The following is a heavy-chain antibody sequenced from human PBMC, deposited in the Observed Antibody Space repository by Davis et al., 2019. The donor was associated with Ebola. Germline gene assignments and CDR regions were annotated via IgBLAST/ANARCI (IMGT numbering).Heavy chain of an antibody. Sequence: ASVKVSCKASGYTFTSYYMHWVRQAPGQGLEWMGIINPSGGSTSYAQKFQGRVTMTEDTSTDTAYMELSSLRSEDTAVYYCRLVRYYYGMDVWGQGTTVTVSS. CDR3: RLVRYYYGMDV. CDR1: GYTFTSYY. D-gene: IGHD6-19*01. CDR2: INPSGGST. J-gene: IGHJ6*02. V-gene: IGHV1-46*01.